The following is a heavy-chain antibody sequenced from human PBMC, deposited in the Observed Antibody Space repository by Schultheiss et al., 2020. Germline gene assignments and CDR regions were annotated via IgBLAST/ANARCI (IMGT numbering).Heavy chain of an antibody. V-gene: IGHV3-23*01. Sequence: GSLRLSCAASGFTFSSYAMSWVRQAPGKGLEWVSAINDRGDTTYYADSVRGRFTISRDNSKNTLFLQLDSLRADDTAVYYCAQSPNWYKPDYWGQGTVVTVSS. J-gene: IGHJ4*02. D-gene: IGHD1-1*01. CDR3: AQSPNWYKPDY. CDR2: INDRGDTT. CDR1: GFTFSSYA.